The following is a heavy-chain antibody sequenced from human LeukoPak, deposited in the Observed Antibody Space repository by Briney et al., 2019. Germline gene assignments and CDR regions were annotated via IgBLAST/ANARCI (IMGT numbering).Heavy chain of an antibody. CDR1: GFTFSTYE. Sequence: GGSLRLSCAASGFTFSTYEMNWVRQAPGKGLEWLLHISNSGDSIHYADSVKGRFTISRDNAKNSLYLQMNGLRAEDTAFYYCARTRNGPFDYWGQGTLVTVSS. D-gene: IGHD2-2*01. CDR3: ARTRNGPFDY. V-gene: IGHV3-48*03. CDR2: ISNSGDSI. J-gene: IGHJ4*02.